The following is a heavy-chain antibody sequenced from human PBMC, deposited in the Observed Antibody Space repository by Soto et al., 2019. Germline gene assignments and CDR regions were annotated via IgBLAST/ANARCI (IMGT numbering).Heavy chain of an antibody. CDR3: SRDDVYCSGGSCYGVPMYV. D-gene: IGHD2-15*01. V-gene: IGHV3-66*01. CDR1: GFTVSSNY. CDR2: IQSGGST. J-gene: IGHJ6*03. Sequence: EVQLVESGGDLVQPGGSLRLSCAASGFTVSSNYMNWVRQAPGKGLEWVSLIQSGGSTFYADSVKGRFTTSRHNSKNTLILQMNSLRVEDTAMYYCSRDDVYCSGGSCYGVPMYVWARVTTVTVAS.